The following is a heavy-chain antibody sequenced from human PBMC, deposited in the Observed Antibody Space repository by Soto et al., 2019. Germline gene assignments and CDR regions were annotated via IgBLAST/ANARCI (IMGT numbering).Heavy chain of an antibody. CDR1: GFTFSSYG. V-gene: IGHV3-30*18. Sequence: QVQLVESGGGVVQPGRSLRLSCAASGFTFSSYGMHWVRQAPGKGLEWVAVISYDGSNKYYADSVKGRFTISRDNSKNTLYLQMNSLRAEDTAVYYCEKGRNYYDILTGYYSYYFDYWGQGTLVTVSS. D-gene: IGHD3-9*01. CDR2: ISYDGSNK. CDR3: EKGRNYYDILTGYYSYYFDY. J-gene: IGHJ4*02.